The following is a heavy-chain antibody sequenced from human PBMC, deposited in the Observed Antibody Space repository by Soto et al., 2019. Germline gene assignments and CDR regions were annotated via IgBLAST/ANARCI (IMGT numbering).Heavy chain of an antibody. Sequence: SVKVSCKASGGTFSSYAIGGVRQAPGQGLEWMGGIIPIFGTANYAQKFQGRVTITADESTSTAYMELSSLRSEDTAVYYCARLKKDIVLMVYATHERRSDYYYYGMDVWGQGTTVTVSS. J-gene: IGHJ6*02. D-gene: IGHD2-8*01. CDR1: GGTFSSYA. V-gene: IGHV1-69*13. CDR2: IIPIFGTA. CDR3: ARLKKDIVLMVYATHERRSDYYYYGMDV.